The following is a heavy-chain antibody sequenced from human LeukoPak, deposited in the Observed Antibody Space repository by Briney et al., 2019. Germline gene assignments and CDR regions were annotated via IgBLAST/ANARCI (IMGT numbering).Heavy chain of an antibody. V-gene: IGHV4-59*01. CDR1: GGSISSYY. Sequence: SETLSLTCTVSGGSISSYYWSWIRQPPGKGLEWIGYIYYSGSTNYNPSLKSRVTISVDTSKNQFSLKLSSVTAADTAVYYCARGRSGRGYVYYWGQGTLVTVSS. D-gene: IGHD5-12*01. J-gene: IGHJ4*02. CDR2: IYYSGST. CDR3: ARGRSGRGYVYY.